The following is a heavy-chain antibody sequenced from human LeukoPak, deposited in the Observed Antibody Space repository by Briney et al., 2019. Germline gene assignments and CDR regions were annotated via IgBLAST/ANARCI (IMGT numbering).Heavy chain of an antibody. V-gene: IGHV3-23*01. Sequence: GGSLRLSCAASGFSISNSAMSWVRQAPGKGLEWVSLIVASSGSTFYAGSVKGRFTISRDSSKNTLYLQMNSLRAEDMAVYYCAKGAYDYIEMGYFDYWGQGTLVIVSS. D-gene: IGHD5-12*01. CDR1: GFSISNSA. J-gene: IGHJ4*02. CDR3: AKGAYDYIEMGYFDY. CDR2: IVASSGST.